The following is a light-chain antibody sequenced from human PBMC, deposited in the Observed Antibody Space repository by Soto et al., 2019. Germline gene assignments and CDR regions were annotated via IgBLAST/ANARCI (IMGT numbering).Light chain of an antibody. CDR2: DTS. Sequence: EIVLTQSPATLSLSPGERATLSCRASQSVSTYLAWYQQKPGLAPRLLIYDTSNRATDIPDRFSGSGSGTEFTLTISSLQSEDFAVYFCQKYNNWPPLTFGGGTKVDIK. V-gene: IGKV3-15*01. J-gene: IGKJ4*01. CDR1: QSVSTY. CDR3: QKYNNWPPLT.